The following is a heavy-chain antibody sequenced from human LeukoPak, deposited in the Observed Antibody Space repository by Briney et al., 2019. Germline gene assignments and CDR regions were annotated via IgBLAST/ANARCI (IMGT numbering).Heavy chain of an antibody. CDR1: GGSISSGDYF. CDR2: IHYSGNS. D-gene: IGHD3/OR15-3a*01. J-gene: IGHJ4*02. CDR3: ARGHGTYPYYFAF. V-gene: IGHV4-30-4*01. Sequence: PSETLSLTCTVSGGSISSGDYFWSWLRQPPGKGLEWIGYIHYSGNSYYNPSLKSRITMSVDTSKNQVSLRLRSVTAADTAVYYCARGHGTYPYYFAFWGQGTLVTVSS.